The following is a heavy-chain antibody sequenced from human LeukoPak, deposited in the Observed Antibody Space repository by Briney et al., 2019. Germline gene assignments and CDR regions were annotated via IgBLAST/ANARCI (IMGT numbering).Heavy chain of an antibody. Sequence: SETLSLTCSVSGDSISSYYWSWIRQPAGKGLEWTGRIYTSGSTNYNPSLKSRVAISVDKSKNQFSLKLSSVTAADTAVYYCTRDSPGYSSGHFDYWGQGTLVTVSS. D-gene: IGHD6-19*01. CDR1: GDSISSYY. CDR2: IYTSGST. V-gene: IGHV4-4*07. J-gene: IGHJ4*02. CDR3: TRDSPGYSSGHFDY.